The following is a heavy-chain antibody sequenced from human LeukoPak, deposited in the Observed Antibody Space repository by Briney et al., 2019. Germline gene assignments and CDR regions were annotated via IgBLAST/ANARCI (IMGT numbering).Heavy chain of an antibody. V-gene: IGHV4-59*01. CDR3: ARVGYCGSTSCYDWFDP. D-gene: IGHD2-2*01. CDR2: IYYGGST. J-gene: IGHJ5*02. CDR1: GGSISSYY. Sequence: SETLSLTCTVSGGSISSYYWSWIRQPPGKGLEWIGYIYYGGSTNYNPSLKSRVTISVDTSKNQFSLKLSSVTAADTAVYYCARVGYCGSTSCYDWFDPWGQGTLVTVSS.